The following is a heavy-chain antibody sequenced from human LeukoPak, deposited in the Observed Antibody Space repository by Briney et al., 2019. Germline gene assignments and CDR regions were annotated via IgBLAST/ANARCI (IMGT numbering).Heavy chain of an antibody. Sequence: GGSLRLSCAASGFTFDDYAMHWVRQAPGKGLEWVSGISWNSGSIGYADSVKDRFTISRDNAKNSLYLQMSSLRAEDTAVYYCAQLLLRGPTAWGQGTLVTVSS. V-gene: IGHV3-9*01. CDR3: AQLLLRGPTA. J-gene: IGHJ4*02. D-gene: IGHD2-15*01. CDR1: GFTFDDYA. CDR2: ISWNSGSI.